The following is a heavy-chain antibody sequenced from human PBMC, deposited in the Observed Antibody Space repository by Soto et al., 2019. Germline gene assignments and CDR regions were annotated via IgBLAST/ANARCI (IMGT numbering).Heavy chain of an antibody. V-gene: IGHV1-18*04. J-gene: IGHJ6*02. Sequence: ASVKVSCKASGYTFTSYGISWVRQAPGQGLEWMGWISAYNGNTNYAQKLQGRVTMNTDTSTSTAYMELRSLRSDDTAVYYCARDGSSIDYYYYGMDVWGQGTTVTVS. CDR3: ARDGSSIDYYYYGMDV. CDR2: ISAYNGNT. CDR1: GYTFTSYG. D-gene: IGHD6-13*01.